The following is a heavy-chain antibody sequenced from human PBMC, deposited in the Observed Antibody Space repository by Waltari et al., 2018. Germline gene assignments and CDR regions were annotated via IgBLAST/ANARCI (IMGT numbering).Heavy chain of an antibody. CDR1: GGSISSSY. CDR2: IYSSGSS. D-gene: IGHD3-16*01. V-gene: IGHV4-59*01. Sequence: QVQLQESGPGLVKPSETLSLTCPVSGGSISSSYWSWSRQPPGKGLEWIGYIYSSGSSNYNPSLKSRVTISVDTSKNQFSLKLNSVTAADTAVYYCARVLRSAWGVWFDPWGPGTLVIVSS. J-gene: IGHJ5*02. CDR3: ARVLRSAWGVWFDP.